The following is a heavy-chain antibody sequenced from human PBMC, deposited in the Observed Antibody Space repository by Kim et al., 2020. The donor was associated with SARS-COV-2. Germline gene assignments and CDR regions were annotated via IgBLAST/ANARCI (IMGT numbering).Heavy chain of an antibody. V-gene: IGHV3-30*18. D-gene: IGHD1-26*01. CDR1: GFTFNAYG. J-gene: IGHJ4*02. CDR2: ITYDGSNK. Sequence: GGSLRLSCAASGFTFNAYGMHWVRQAPGKGLEWVAFITYDGSNKYYADSVKGRFTISRDNSKNTLYLQMNSLRIEDTAVYYCAKSFSGSSFGYDYWGQGTLVTVSS. CDR3: AKSFSGSSFGYDY.